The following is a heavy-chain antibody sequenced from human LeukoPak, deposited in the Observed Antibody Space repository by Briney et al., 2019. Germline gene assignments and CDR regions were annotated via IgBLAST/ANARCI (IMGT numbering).Heavy chain of an antibody. CDR2: IKSKIDGGTI. J-gene: IGHJ4*02. CDR1: GFTFNDAW. V-gene: IGHV3-15*01. Sequence: PGGSLRLSCVASGFTFNDAWMSWVRQAPGKGLEWVGRIKSKIDGGTIDYGAPVKGRFTISRDDSRNTLYLQMNSLKTEDTAVYYCTTRRQDGCWGQGTLVTVS. D-gene: IGHD6-25*01. CDR3: TTRRQDGC.